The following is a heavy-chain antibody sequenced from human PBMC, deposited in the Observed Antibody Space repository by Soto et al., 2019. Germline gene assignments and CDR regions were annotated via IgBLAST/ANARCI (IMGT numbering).Heavy chain of an antibody. J-gene: IGHJ4*02. CDR3: ARPRTYYYDSSGYYPGYYFDY. CDR1: GGSISSSSYY. CDR2: IYYSGST. V-gene: IGHV4-39*01. D-gene: IGHD3-22*01. Sequence: PSETLSLTCTVSGGSISSSSYYWGWIRQPPGKGLEWIGSIYYSGSTYYNPSLKSRVTISVDTSKNQFSLKLSSVTAADTAVYYCARPRTYYYDSSGYYPGYYFDYWGQGTLVTVSS.